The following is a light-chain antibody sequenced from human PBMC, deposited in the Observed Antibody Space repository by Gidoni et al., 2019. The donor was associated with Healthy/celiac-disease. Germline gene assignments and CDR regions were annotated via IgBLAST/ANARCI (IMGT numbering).Light chain of an antibody. J-gene: IGKJ2*01. CDR3: QQSYSTPRAYT. CDR1: QSISSY. Sequence: DIQMTQSPSSLSASVGDRVTITCRASQSISSYLNWYQQKPGKAPKLLFYAAASLQSGVPSRCSGSGSGTDFTLTISSLQQEDFATYYCQQSYSTPRAYTFGQGTKLEIK. CDR2: AAA. V-gene: IGKV1-39*01.